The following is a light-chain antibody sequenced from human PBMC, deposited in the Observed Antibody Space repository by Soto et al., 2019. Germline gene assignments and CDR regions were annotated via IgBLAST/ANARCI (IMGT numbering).Light chain of an antibody. CDR3: QQYNNWPPGVT. Sequence: EIVMTQSPATLSVSPGERATLSCRASQSVRSNLAWYQQKPGQAPRLLIYGASTRATGIPARFSGSGSGTEFTLTISRLQSVDFAVYYCQQYNNWPPGVTFGPGTKVDIK. V-gene: IGKV3-15*01. CDR1: QSVRSN. J-gene: IGKJ3*01. CDR2: GAS.